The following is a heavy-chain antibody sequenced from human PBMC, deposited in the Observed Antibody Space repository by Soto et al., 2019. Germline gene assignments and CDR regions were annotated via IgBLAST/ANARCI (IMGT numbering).Heavy chain of an antibody. CDR3: ARGVKAVAVDFDY. CDR1: GGSFIGYC. V-gene: IGHV4-34*01. Sequence: SETLSLTCAVYGGSFIGYCWSWIRQPPGKGLEWIGEINHSGSTNYNPSLKSRVTISVDTSKNQFSLKLSSVTAADTAVYYCARGVKAVAVDFDYWGQGTLVTVSS. CDR2: INHSGST. D-gene: IGHD6-19*01. J-gene: IGHJ4*02.